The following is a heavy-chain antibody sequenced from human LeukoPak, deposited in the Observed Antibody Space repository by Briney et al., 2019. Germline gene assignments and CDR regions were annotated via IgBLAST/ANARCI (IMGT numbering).Heavy chain of an antibody. CDR3: ARLAPYANYYYYGMDV. J-gene: IGHJ6*02. V-gene: IGHV3-7*01. Sequence: ETLSLTCTVSGGSISSGGYYWSWVRQAPGKGLEWVANIKQDGSEKYYVDSVKGRFTISRDNAKNSLYLQMNSLRAEDTAVYYCARLAPYANYYYYGMDVWGQGTTVTVSS. CDR1: GGSISSGGYY. D-gene: IGHD2-8*01. CDR2: IKQDGSEK.